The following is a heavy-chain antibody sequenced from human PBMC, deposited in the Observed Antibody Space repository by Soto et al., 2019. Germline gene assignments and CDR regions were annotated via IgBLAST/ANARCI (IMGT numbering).Heavy chain of an antibody. D-gene: IGHD3-16*01. CDR3: ARSGGGSDYYYYYGMDV. V-gene: IGHV4-38-2*01. Sequence: SETLSLTCAVSGYSISSGYYWGWIRQPPGKGLEWIGSIYHSGSTYYNPSLKSRVTISVDTSKNQFSLKLSSVTAADTAVYYCARSGGGSDYYYYYGMDVWRQGTTVTVSS. CDR2: IYHSGST. J-gene: IGHJ6*02. CDR1: GYSISSGYY.